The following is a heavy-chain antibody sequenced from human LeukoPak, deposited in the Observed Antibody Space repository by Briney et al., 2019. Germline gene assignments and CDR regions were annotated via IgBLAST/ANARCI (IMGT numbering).Heavy chain of an antibody. D-gene: IGHD3-10*01. V-gene: IGHV4-30-2*01. J-gene: IGHJ3*02. CDR3: ARGVLLWFGELPDAFDI. CDR2: IYHSGST. CDR1: GGSISSGGYS. Sequence: SETLSLTCAVSGGSISSGGYSWSWIRQPPGKGLEWIGYIYHSGSTYYNPSLKSRVTISVDRSKNQISLKLSSVTAADTAVYYCARGVLLWFGELPDAFDIWGQGTMVTVSS.